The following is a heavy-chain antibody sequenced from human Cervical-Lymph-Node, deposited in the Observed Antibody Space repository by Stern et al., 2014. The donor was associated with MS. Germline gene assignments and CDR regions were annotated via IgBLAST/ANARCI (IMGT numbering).Heavy chain of an antibody. D-gene: IGHD2/OR15-2a*01. J-gene: IGHJ4*02. Sequence: QVQLGQSGAEVKKPGSSVKVSCKASGGTFKKYAFSWVRQAPGQGLEWMGMVVPLYGTSNYTQDFQGRVTITADESTSTAYMELTSLRSEDTAVYYCAAFAFSFWGQGTVVTVSS. CDR2: VVPLYGTS. V-gene: IGHV1-69*18. CDR3: AAFAFSF. CDR1: GGTFKKYA.